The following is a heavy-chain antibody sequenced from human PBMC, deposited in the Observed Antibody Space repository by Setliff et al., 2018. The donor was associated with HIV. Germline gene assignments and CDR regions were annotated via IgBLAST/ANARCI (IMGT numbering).Heavy chain of an antibody. Sequence: GGSLRLSCAASGFTFSSYAMNWVRQAPGKGLEWVSVIGGSGGSTYYADSVKGRFTISRDNSKNTLYLQMNSLRAEDTAVYYCATSPAAVTPRYFDFWGQGTLVTVSS. CDR3: ATSPAAVTPRYFDF. J-gene: IGHJ4*02. CDR2: IGGSGGST. V-gene: IGHV3-23*01. CDR1: GFTFSSYA. D-gene: IGHD4-17*01.